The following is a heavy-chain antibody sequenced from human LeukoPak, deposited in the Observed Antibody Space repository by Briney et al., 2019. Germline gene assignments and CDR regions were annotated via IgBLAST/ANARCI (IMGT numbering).Heavy chain of an antibody. J-gene: IGHJ3*02. V-gene: IGHV4-59*08. D-gene: IGHD3-10*01. Sequence: KPSETLSLTCTVSGGSISSYYWSWIRQPPGKGLEWIGYIYYSGSTNYNPSLKSRVTISVDTSKNQLSLKLSSVTAADTAVYYCARHYYYYGSGSYYAFDIWGQGTMVTVSS. CDR2: IYYSGST. CDR3: ARHYYYYGSGSYYAFDI. CDR1: GGSISSYY.